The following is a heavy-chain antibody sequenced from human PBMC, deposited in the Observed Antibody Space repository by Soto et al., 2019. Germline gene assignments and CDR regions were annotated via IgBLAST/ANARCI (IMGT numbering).Heavy chain of an antibody. D-gene: IGHD3-22*01. CDR1: GYSFTSHW. CDR2: IYPGDSDT. Sequence: RGESLKISCKGSGYSFTSHWIGWVRQMPGKGLEWMGIIYPGDSDTRYSPSFQDQVTISADKSISTAYLQWSSLKASDTAMYYCARPYYDSSGILGYWGQGTLVTVSS. J-gene: IGHJ4*02. CDR3: ARPYYDSSGILGY. V-gene: IGHV5-51*01.